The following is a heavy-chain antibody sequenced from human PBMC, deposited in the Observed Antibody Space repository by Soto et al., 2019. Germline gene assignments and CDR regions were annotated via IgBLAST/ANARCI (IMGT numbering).Heavy chain of an antibody. J-gene: IGHJ3*02. D-gene: IGHD3-22*01. CDR1: GFSFNDYA. V-gene: IGHV3-9*01. CDR2: INWNSDSL. CDR3: AKGSDSSGYTAFDI. Sequence: LRLSCAASGFSFNDYAIHWVRQAPGKGLEWVSGINWNSDSLGYADSVRGRFTISRDNAKNSLYLQMNSLRAEDTALYYCAKGSDSSGYTAFDIWGQGTTVTVSS.